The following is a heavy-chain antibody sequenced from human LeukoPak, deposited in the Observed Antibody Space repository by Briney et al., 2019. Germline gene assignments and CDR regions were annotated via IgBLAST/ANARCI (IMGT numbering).Heavy chain of an antibody. Sequence: GGSLRLSCAASGFTFSDYYMSWIRQAPGKGLEWVSYISSSGSTIYYADSVKGRFTISRDNAKNSLYLQMNSLRAEDTAVYYCARAVQYSSSCWFDPWGQGTLVTVSS. V-gene: IGHV3-11*04. CDR2: ISSSGSTI. CDR3: ARAVQYSSSCWFDP. D-gene: IGHD6-13*01. CDR1: GFTFSDYY. J-gene: IGHJ5*02.